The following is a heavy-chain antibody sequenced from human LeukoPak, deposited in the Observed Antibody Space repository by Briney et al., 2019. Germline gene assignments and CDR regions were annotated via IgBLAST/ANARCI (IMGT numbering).Heavy chain of an antibody. Sequence: QTGGSLRLSCAASGFTFSSYSMNWVRQAPGKGLEWVSYISSSGSTIYYADSVKGRFTISRDNAKNSLYLQMNSLRAEDTAVYYCARGGTYYCSSTSCPFFDYWGQGTLVTVSS. V-gene: IGHV3-48*01. CDR3: ARGGTYYCSSTSCPFFDY. CDR1: GFTFSSYS. CDR2: ISSSGSTI. J-gene: IGHJ4*02. D-gene: IGHD2-2*01.